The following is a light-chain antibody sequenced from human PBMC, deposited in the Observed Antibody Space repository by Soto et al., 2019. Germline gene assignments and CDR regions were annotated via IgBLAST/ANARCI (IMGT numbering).Light chain of an antibody. CDR3: QQYNSYSRT. Sequence: DIQMTQSPSTLSASVGDRVTITCRASQSISSWLAWYQQKPGKAPKLLIYDASSLESGVPSRFRGSGSGTEFTLTISSLQPDDFAIYYSQQYNSYSRTFGQGT. CDR2: DAS. V-gene: IGKV1-5*01. CDR1: QSISSW. J-gene: IGKJ1*01.